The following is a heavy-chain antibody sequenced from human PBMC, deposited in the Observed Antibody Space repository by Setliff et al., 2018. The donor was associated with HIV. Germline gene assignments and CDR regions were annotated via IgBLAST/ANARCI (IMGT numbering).Heavy chain of an antibody. Sequence: GGSLRLSCAASGFTFISYAMSWVRQAPGKGLEWVSAISGSGNRTYYADSVKGRFTISRDNSKNTLYLQMNSLRAEDTALYYCARHRFDFGYYYYYMDVWGKGTTVTVSS. CDR3: ARHRFDFGYYYYYMDV. D-gene: IGHD5-12*01. CDR2: ISGSGNRT. J-gene: IGHJ6*03. CDR1: GFTFISYA. V-gene: IGHV3-23*01.